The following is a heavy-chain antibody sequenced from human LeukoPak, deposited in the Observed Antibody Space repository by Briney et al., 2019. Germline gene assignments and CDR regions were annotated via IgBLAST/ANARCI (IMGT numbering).Heavy chain of an antibody. Sequence: GGSLRLSCAASGFTFSSYAMSWVRQAPGKGLEWVSAISGSGGSTYYADSVKGRFTISRDNSKNTLYLQMNSLRAEDTAVYYCANPYYYDSSGYFSYFDYWGQGTLVTVSS. CDR3: ANPYYYDSSGYFSYFDY. V-gene: IGHV3-23*01. D-gene: IGHD3-22*01. CDR2: ISGSGGST. J-gene: IGHJ4*02. CDR1: GFTFSSYA.